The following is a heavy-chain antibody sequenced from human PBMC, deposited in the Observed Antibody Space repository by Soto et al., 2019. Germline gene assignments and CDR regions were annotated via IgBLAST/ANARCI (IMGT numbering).Heavy chain of an antibody. CDR3: ARTSQQLVLTWWFDP. CDR1: GGSISTSSYY. Sequence: QLQLQETGPGLVKPSETLSLTCTVSGGSISTSSYYWGWIRQPPGKGLEWIGTIYYSGSTYYNPSLKSRVTISVDTSKNQFSLKLRSVTAADTAVYYCARTSQQLVLTWWFDPWGQGTLVTVSS. V-gene: IGHV4-39*01. D-gene: IGHD6-13*01. J-gene: IGHJ5*02. CDR2: IYYSGST.